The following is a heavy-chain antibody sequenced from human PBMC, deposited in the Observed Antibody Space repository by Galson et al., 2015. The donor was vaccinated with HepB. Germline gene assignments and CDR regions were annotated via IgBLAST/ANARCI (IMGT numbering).Heavy chain of an antibody. CDR1: GYTFTNYA. CDR3: ARVTSIYYYNSSYSYYYYGMDV. D-gene: IGHD3-22*01. J-gene: IGHJ6*02. CDR2: INTNTGNP. V-gene: IGHV7-4-1*02. Sequence: SVKVSCKASGYTFTNYAMNWVRQAPGRGLEWLGWINTNTGNPTYAQGFIGRIVFSLDASVNTAYLQISSLKAEDSAFYYCARVTSIYYYNSSYSYYYYGMDVWGQGTTVTVSS.